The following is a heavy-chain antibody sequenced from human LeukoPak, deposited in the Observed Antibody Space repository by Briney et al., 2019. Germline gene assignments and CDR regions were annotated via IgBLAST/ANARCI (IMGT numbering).Heavy chain of an antibody. CDR1: EFTFSSYW. D-gene: IGHD2-8*01. Sequence: GGSLRLSCAASEFTFSSYWMHWVRQAPGKGLVWVSRINSDGSSARYADSVKGRFTISRDNAKNSLSLHMNSLRAEDTAVYYCARDRGECTNGVCYYHDFDYWGQGTLVTVSS. CDR3: ARDRGECTNGVCYYHDFDY. J-gene: IGHJ4*02. V-gene: IGHV3-74*01. CDR2: INSDGSSA.